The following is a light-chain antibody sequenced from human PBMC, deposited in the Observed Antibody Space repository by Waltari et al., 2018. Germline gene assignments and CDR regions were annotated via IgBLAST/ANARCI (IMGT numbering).Light chain of an antibody. CDR2: EFT. V-gene: IGLV2-18*02. J-gene: IGLJ3*02. CDR1: NSAVGYFNL. Sequence: QSALTQPPSVSGSPGQSVTISCTGPNSAVGYFNLVTWYQKAPGTAPKLLIFEFTNRPSGVPDRFSGSKSGNTASLTISGLQADDETDYYCMSYTTSDTWVFGGGTKVTVL. CDR3: MSYTTSDTWV.